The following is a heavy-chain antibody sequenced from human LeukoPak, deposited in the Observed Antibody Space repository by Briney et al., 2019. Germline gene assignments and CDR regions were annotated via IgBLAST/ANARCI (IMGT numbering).Heavy chain of an antibody. CDR2: ISYDGNNK. Sequence: GGSLRLSCAASGVTFSSYVMHWVRQAPGEGLEWVAVISYDGNNKYYADSVKGRFTISRDNSKNTLYLQMNSLRAEDTAVYYCAKEGGYDGYYFDSWGQGTLVTVSS. V-gene: IGHV3-30*18. CDR3: AKEGGYDGYYFDS. J-gene: IGHJ4*02. D-gene: IGHD5-12*01. CDR1: GVTFSSYV.